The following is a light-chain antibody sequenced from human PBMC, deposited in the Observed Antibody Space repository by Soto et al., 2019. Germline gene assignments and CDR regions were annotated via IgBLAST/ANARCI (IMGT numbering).Light chain of an antibody. CDR1: STNIGGNT. Sequence: QAVVTQPPSASATPGQRVTISCSGSSTNIGGNTVNWYQQFPGTAPKLLIYSDNRRPSGVPDRMSGSKSGTSASLAISGLQSEDEGDYYCAAWDDRLNGPVFGGGTQLTVL. V-gene: IGLV1-44*01. CDR2: SDN. J-gene: IGLJ3*02. CDR3: AAWDDRLNGPV.